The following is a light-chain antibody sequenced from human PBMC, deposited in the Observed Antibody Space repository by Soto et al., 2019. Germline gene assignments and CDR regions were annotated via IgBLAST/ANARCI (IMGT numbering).Light chain of an antibody. V-gene: IGLV2-23*01. J-gene: IGLJ3*02. Sequence: QSVLTQPASVSGSPGQSITTSCTGTSSDVGSYNLVSWYQQHPGKAPKLMIYEGSKRPSGVSNRFSGSKSGNTASLTISGLQAEDEADYYCCSYAGSSTPGVFGGGTKVTVL. CDR3: CSYAGSSTPGV. CDR1: SSDVGSYNL. CDR2: EGS.